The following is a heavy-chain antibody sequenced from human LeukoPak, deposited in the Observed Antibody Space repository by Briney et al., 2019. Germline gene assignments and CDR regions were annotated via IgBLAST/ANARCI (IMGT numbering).Heavy chain of an antibody. V-gene: IGHV3-23*01. J-gene: IGHJ4*02. CDR1: GFAFSSYA. Sequence: PGGSLRLSCAASGFAFSSYAMSWVRQAPGKGLEWVSAISGSGGSTYYADSVKGRFTISRDNSRDTLYLQMNSLRAEDTAVDYCAKGYYDYVWGNHYFDYWGQGTLVTVSS. CDR2: ISGSGGST. CDR3: AKGYYDYVWGNHYFDY. D-gene: IGHD3-16*01.